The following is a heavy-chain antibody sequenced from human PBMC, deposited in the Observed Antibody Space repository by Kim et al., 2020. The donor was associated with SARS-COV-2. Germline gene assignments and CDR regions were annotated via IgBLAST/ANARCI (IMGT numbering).Heavy chain of an antibody. Sequence: KFQGRVTITRDTSASTAYMELSSLRSEDTAVYYCARDAGAAAGAVGWFDPWGQGTLVTVSS. V-gene: IGHV1-3*01. J-gene: IGHJ5*02. CDR3: ARDAGAAAGAVGWFDP. D-gene: IGHD6-13*01.